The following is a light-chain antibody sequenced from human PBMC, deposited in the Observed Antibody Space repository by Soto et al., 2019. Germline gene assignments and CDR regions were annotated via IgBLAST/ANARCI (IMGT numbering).Light chain of an antibody. CDR2: DAS. CDR3: QQRSNWRVT. Sequence: TQSPATLSLSPGERATLSCRTSQSVNIYLAWYQQKPGQAPRLLIYDASNRATGIPARFSGSGSGTDFTLTISSLEPEDIAVYYCQQRSNWRVTFGGGTKVEIK. J-gene: IGKJ4*01. CDR1: QSVNIY. V-gene: IGKV3-11*01.